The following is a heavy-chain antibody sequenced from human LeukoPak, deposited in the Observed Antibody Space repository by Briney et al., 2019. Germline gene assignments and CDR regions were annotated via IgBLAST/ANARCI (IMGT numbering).Heavy chain of an antibody. Sequence: SETLSLTCTVSGGSISSYYWSWIRQHPGKGLEWIGYIYYSGSTYYNPSLKSRVTISVDTSKNQFSLKLSSVTAADTAVYYCARATDPAHDAFDIWGQGTMVTVSS. CDR2: IYYSGST. J-gene: IGHJ3*02. V-gene: IGHV4-59*06. CDR3: ARATDPAHDAFDI. CDR1: GGSISSYY.